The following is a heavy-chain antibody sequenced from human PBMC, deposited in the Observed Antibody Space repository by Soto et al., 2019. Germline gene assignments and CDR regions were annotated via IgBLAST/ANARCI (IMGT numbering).Heavy chain of an antibody. V-gene: IGHV4-39*01. CDR2: IYYSGST. CDR3: ASPAGIAGAGSGPFNI. CDR1: GGSISSSSYY. J-gene: IGHJ3*02. Sequence: SETLSLTCTVSGGSISSSSYYWGWIRQPPGKGLEWIGSIYYSGSTYYNPSLKSRVTISVDTSKNQFSLKLSSVTAADTAVYYRASPAGIAGAGSGPFNIGGKGKRVTVPS. D-gene: IGHD6-19*01.